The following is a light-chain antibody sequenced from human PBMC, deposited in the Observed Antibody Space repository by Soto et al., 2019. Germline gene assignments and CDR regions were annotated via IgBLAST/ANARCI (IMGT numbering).Light chain of an antibody. CDR2: DAS. Sequence: DIQMTQSPSTLSASVGDRVTITCRANQSISNWLAWYQQRPGKAPNLLIYDASSLHSGVPSRFSGSGYGREFTLTISNLQPDDFATYHCQQYNSSPLTFGGGTKVEIK. J-gene: IGKJ4*02. V-gene: IGKV1-5*01. CDR1: QSISNW. CDR3: QQYNSSPLT.